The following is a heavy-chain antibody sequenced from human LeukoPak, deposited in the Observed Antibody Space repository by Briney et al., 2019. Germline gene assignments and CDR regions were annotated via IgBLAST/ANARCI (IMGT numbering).Heavy chain of an antibody. CDR1: GFTLSSYE. D-gene: IGHD6-13*01. Sequence: PGGSLRLSCAASGFTLSSYEMNWVRLAPGKGLEWISYISRTGNRIYYADSVKGRFTISRDSDKNSLYLQMNSLRAEDTAVYYCARGPYSSNWYVDYWGQGTLVTVAS. CDR2: ISRTGNRI. CDR3: ARGPYSSNWYVDY. J-gene: IGHJ4*02. V-gene: IGHV3-48*03.